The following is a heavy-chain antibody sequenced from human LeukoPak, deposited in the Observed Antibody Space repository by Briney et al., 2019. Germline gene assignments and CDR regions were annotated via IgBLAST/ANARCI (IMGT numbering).Heavy chain of an antibody. CDR1: GGSISSYY. Sequence: SETLSLTCTVSGGSISSYYWSWIRQPPGKGLEWIGDIYYSGSTNYNPSLKSRVTISVDTSKNQFSLKLSSVTAADTAVYYCAAVYYYDSSGYYDAFDIWGQGTMATVSS. V-gene: IGHV4-59*01. J-gene: IGHJ3*02. D-gene: IGHD3-22*01. CDR2: IYYSGST. CDR3: AAVYYYDSSGYYDAFDI.